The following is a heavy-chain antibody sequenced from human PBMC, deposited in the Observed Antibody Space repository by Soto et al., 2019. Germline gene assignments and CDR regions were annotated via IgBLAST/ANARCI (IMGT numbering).Heavy chain of an antibody. CDR2: IYYSGST. CDR3: ARHPTVTTLYAYYYYYYMDV. D-gene: IGHD4-17*01. V-gene: IGHV4-39*01. J-gene: IGHJ6*03. Sequence: TSETLSLTCTVSGGSISSSSYYWGWIRQPPGKGLEWIGSIYYSGSTYYNPSLKSRVTISVDTSKNQFSLKLSSVTAADTAVYYCARHPTVTTLYAYYYYYYMDVWGKGTTVTVSS. CDR1: GGSISSSSYY.